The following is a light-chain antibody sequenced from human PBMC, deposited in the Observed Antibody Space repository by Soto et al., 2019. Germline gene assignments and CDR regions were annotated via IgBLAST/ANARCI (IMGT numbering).Light chain of an antibody. Sequence: SVLPQPPSASGTPVQRVTISCSTSNSRSGSNYVYWYQQLPGAAPKLLIYRNDQRPSGVPDRFSGSKSGTSASLAISGLRSEDEGDYFCAKWDDSLRVYVFGSGTKVTVL. V-gene: IGLV1-47*01. CDR2: RND. J-gene: IGLJ1*01. CDR1: NSRSGSNY. CDR3: AKWDDSLRVYV.